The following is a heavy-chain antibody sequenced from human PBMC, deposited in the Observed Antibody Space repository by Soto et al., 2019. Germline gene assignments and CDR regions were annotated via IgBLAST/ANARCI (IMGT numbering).Heavy chain of an antibody. D-gene: IGHD1-26*01. CDR1: GYSISNAYY. CDR2: VYRSGNT. Sequence: SETLSLTCAVSGYSISNAYYWAWIRQPPGKGLEWIASVYRSGNTYYNPSLKSRVTISVDTSKNHFSLKLISVTATDTAVYYCARGENDAFDIWGQGTMVTVSS. CDR3: ARGENDAFDI. J-gene: IGHJ3*02. V-gene: IGHV4-38-2*01.